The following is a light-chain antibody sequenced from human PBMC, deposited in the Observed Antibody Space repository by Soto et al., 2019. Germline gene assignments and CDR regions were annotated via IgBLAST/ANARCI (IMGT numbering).Light chain of an antibody. CDR1: SSDVGGYNY. CDR2: DVS. V-gene: IGLV2-14*03. Sequence: QSVRTQPASVSGSPGQSITISCTGTSSDVGGYNYVSWYQHHPGKAPKLMIYDVSNRPSGVSNRFSGSKSGNTASLTISGLQPEDEADYYCSSYTTSNTRQIVFGTGTEVTVL. CDR3: SSYTTSNTRQIV. J-gene: IGLJ1*01.